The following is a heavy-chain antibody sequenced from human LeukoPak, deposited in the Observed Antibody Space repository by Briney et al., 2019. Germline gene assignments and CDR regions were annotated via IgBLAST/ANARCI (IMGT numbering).Heavy chain of an antibody. J-gene: IGHJ4*02. V-gene: IGHV3-23*01. D-gene: IGHD2-21*02. CDR1: GFTFSSYA. CDR3: AKELVVTAIRFDY. Sequence: AGGSQRLSCAASGFTFSSYAMGWVRQAPGKGLEWISGISGSGISTYYADSVKGRFTISRDNSKNTLYLQMNSLRAEDTAVYHCAKELVVTAIRFDYWGQGTLVTVSS. CDR2: ISGSGIST.